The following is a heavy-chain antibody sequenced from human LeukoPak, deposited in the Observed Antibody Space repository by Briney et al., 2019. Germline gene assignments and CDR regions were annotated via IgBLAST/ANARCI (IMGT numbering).Heavy chain of an antibody. V-gene: IGHV4-4*09. CDR1: GGSISGYY. Sequence: SETLSLTCTVSGGSISGYYWSWIRQPPGKGLEWIGFIYSSGSTKYSPSLKSRVTISLDTSKNQFSLRLSSVTAADTAMYYCARRGDFDTWGQGTLVTVSS. CDR2: IYSSGST. CDR3: ARRGDFDT. D-gene: IGHD2-21*01. J-gene: IGHJ5*02.